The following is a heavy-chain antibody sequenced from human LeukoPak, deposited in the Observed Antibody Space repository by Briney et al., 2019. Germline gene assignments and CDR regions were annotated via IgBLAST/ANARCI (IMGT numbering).Heavy chain of an antibody. J-gene: IGHJ4*02. D-gene: IGHD1-26*01. Sequence: GGSLRLSCAASGFTFSSYAMSWVRQAPGKGLEWVSAISGGGGSTYYADSVKGRFTISRDNSKNTLYLQMNSLRAEDTAVYYCAKEIFFKWELLSYFDYWGQGTLVTVSS. CDR2: ISGGGGST. V-gene: IGHV3-23*01. CDR1: GFTFSSYA. CDR3: AKEIFFKWELLSYFDY.